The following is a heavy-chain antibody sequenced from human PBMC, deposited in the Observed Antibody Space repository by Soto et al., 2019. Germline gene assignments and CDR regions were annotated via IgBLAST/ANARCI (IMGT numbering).Heavy chain of an antibody. V-gene: IGHV3-30*04. CDR3: AKVIGAAAIVNYYYGMDV. CDR1: GFTFSGYA. Sequence: GGSLRLSCAASGFTFSGYAMHWVRQPPGKGLEWVAVTSWDGNNKYYADSVKGRFTIPRDNSKNTLYLQMNSLRAEDMAVYYCAKVIGAAAIVNYYYGMDVWGQGTTVTVSS. CDR2: TSWDGNNK. D-gene: IGHD2-2*01. J-gene: IGHJ6*02.